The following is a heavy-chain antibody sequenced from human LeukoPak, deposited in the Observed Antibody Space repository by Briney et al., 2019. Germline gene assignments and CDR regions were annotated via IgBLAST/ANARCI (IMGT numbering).Heavy chain of an antibody. V-gene: IGHV3-11*06. CDR1: GFTFSDYY. Sequence: KPGGSLRLSCAASGFTFSDYYMSWIRQAPGKGLEWVSYISSSGSYTNYADSVKGRFTISRDNAKNSLYLQMNSLRAEDTAVYYCARGSSSWYYFDYWGQGTLVTVSS. J-gene: IGHJ4*02. CDR3: ARGSSSWYYFDY. D-gene: IGHD6-13*01. CDR2: ISSSGSYT.